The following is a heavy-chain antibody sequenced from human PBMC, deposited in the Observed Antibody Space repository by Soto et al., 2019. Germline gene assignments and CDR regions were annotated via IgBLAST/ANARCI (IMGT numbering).Heavy chain of an antibody. V-gene: IGHV3-23*01. Sequence: EVQLLESGGGLVQPGGSLRLSCAASGFTFRSDGMTWVRQAPGKGLEWVSFSSATGSGTYYADSVKGRFTISRDNSKNTLYLQMTSLRADDTAVYYCAKDRRAGGNYGFYSDFWGQGALVIVSS. CDR2: SSATGSGT. CDR3: AKDRRAGGNYGFYSDF. CDR1: GFTFRSDG. D-gene: IGHD1-7*01. J-gene: IGHJ4*02.